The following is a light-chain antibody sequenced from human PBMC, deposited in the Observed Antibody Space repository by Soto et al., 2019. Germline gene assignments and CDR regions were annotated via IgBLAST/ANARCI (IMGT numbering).Light chain of an antibody. J-gene: IGKJ4*01. CDR3: MQTLQTPLT. CDR1: RSLYNSGYNY. CDR2: FGS. Sequence: DIVMTQSPFSLSVTPGEPASISCRSSRSLYNSGYNYLDWYLQKPGQPPQLLIYFGSNRASGVPDRVSGTGSGTDFTLEISRVESEDLGVYYCMQTLQTPLTFGGGTKVEI. V-gene: IGKV2-28*01.